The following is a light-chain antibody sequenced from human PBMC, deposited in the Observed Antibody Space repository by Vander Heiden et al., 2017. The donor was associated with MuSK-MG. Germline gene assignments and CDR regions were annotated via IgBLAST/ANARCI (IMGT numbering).Light chain of an antibody. CDR3: QQRSNWPPGGPFT. J-gene: IGKJ3*01. CDR1: QSVGSS. V-gene: IGKV3-11*01. CDR2: DAS. Sequence: EIVLTQSPATLSLSPGERPTLSCRASQSVGSSLAWYQQKPGHAPRLLILDASNRATGVPARFSGSGSGTDFTLTISGLEPDDFAVYYCQQRSNWPPGGPFTFGPGTTVDIK.